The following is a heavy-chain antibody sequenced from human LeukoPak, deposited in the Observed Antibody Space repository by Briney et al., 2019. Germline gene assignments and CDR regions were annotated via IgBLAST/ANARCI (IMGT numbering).Heavy chain of an antibody. J-gene: IGHJ3*02. D-gene: IGHD3/OR15-3a*01. CDR1: GGSISRYY. CDR3: ARNGAVDWDAEYAFDI. Sequence: SETLSLTCTVYGGSISRYYWTWVRQSPGKGLEWIGYMSKNWNTNYNPSLKSRVTMSLDSSKRQFSLNLSSVTAADTAVYYCARNGAVDWDAEYAFDIWGQGTWVTVSS. CDR2: MSKNWNT. V-gene: IGHV4-59*12.